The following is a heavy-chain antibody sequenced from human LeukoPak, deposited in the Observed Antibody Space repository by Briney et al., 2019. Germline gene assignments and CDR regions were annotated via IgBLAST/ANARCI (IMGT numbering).Heavy chain of an antibody. CDR2: IYWDDDK. CDR1: GFSLSTSAVG. Sequence: ESGPTRVKPTQTLTLTCTFSGFSLSTSAVGVGWIRQPPGKALEWLALIYWDDDKRYSPSLKSRLTITKDTSKNQVVLTMTNMDPVDTATYYCAHGHGVSYGFDYWGQGTLVTVSS. J-gene: IGHJ4*02. V-gene: IGHV2-5*02. D-gene: IGHD5-18*01. CDR3: AHGHGVSYGFDY.